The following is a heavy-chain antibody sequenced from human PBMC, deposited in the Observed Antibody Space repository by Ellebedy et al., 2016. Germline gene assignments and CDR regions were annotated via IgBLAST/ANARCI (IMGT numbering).Heavy chain of an antibody. D-gene: IGHD3-3*01. J-gene: IGHJ4*02. Sequence: SETLSLTCAVSGVSISSDSYNWGWIRQPPGRGLEWIGSIFYRGSAFYNPSLESRVTISVDTSRNQFSLILSSLTAADTAVYYCARQASQGVNYTDPFDYWGQGTLVTVSS. CDR3: ARQASQGVNYTDPFDY. CDR1: GVSISSDSYN. CDR2: IFYRGSA. V-gene: IGHV4-39*01.